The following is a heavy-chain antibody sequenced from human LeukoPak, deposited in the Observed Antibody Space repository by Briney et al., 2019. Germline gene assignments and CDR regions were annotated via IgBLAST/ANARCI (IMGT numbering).Heavy chain of an antibody. Sequence: ASVKVSCKASGFRFSSFGVSWVRQAPGQGLEWMGWISTYFGVTHNAEKFEDRVTMTIDTSTTTAYMELRSLRYDDTAVYYCARDSDYSGNGNGDWFDPWGQGTVVTVSS. V-gene: IGHV1-18*04. D-gene: IGHD4-11*01. J-gene: IGHJ5*02. CDR1: GFRFSSFG. CDR2: ISTYFGVT. CDR3: ARDSDYSGNGNGDWFDP.